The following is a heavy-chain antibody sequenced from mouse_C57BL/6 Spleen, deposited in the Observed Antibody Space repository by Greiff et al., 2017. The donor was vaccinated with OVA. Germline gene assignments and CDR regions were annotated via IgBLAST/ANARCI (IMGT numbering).Heavy chain of an antibody. V-gene: IGHV1-76*01. Sequence: QVQLQQSGAELVRPGASVKLSCKASGYTFTDYYINWVKQRPGQGLEWIARIYPGSGNTYYNEKFKGKATLTAEKSSSTAYMQLSSLTSEDSAVYFCARQDFYYRGAMDYWGQGTSVTVSS. CDR2: IYPGSGNT. D-gene: IGHD2-1*01. J-gene: IGHJ4*01. CDR1: GYTFTDYY. CDR3: ARQDFYYRGAMDY.